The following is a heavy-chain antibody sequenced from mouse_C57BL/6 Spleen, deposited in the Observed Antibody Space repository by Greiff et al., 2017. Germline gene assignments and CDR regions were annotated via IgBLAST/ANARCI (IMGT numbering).Heavy chain of an antibody. CDR1: GYTFTSYW. Sequence: QVQLQQPGAELVMPGASVKLSCKASGYTFTSYWMHWVKQRPGQGLEWIGEIDPSDSYTNYNQKFKGKSTLTVDKSSSTAYMQLSSLTSEDSAVYYCARRPEYDGTWFAYWGQGTLVTVSA. D-gene: IGHD2-4*01. J-gene: IGHJ3*01. CDR3: ARRPEYDGTWFAY. CDR2: IDPSDSYT. V-gene: IGHV1-69*01.